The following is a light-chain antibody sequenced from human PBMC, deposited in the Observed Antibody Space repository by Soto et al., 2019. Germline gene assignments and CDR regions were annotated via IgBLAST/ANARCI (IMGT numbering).Light chain of an antibody. CDR2: AAS. J-gene: IGKJ1*01. Sequence: DLQMTQSPASLSASVGDTVTITCRASQSIRTYLNWYQQKPGKAPKLLIYAASYLQSGVPSRFRGSGSGTDFTLTISNLQPEDFAIYYCHQTSTIPPAFGQGTRV. V-gene: IGKV1-39*01. CDR3: HQTSTIPPA. CDR1: QSIRTY.